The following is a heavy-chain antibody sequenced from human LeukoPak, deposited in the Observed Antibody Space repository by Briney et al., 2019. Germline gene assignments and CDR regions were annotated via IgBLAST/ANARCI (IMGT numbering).Heavy chain of an antibody. D-gene: IGHD1-26*01. Sequence: GGSLRLSCAASGFAFNNYAMTWVRQAPEKGLEWVSNINDNGGQTHYADSVKGRFTISRENSKNTLFLQMDSLRAEDTAVYYCAKTQWKVGATDYFDYWGQGILVTVSS. V-gene: IGHV3-23*01. CDR1: GFAFNNYA. CDR3: AKTQWKVGATDYFDY. J-gene: IGHJ4*02. CDR2: INDNGGQT.